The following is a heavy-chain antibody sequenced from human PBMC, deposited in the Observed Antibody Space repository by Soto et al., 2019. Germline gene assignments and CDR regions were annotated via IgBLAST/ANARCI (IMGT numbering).Heavy chain of an antibody. CDR2: IAYDGTIK. V-gene: IGHV3-30-3*01. D-gene: IGHD1-26*01. CDR1: GFTFSANA. Sequence: QEQLVESGGDVVQPGRSLTLSCAASGFTFSANAMHWVRQAPGKGLEWVAVIAYDGTIKIYRDSVKGRFTISRDDSKSTLYLQMNGQRPEDTAVYYCARDKIKGAPDYLDSWGQGTLVTVSS. J-gene: IGHJ4*02. CDR3: ARDKIKGAPDYLDS.